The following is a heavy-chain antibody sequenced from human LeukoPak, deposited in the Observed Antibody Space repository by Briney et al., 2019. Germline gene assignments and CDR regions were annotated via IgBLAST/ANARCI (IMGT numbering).Heavy chain of an antibody. D-gene: IGHD6-13*01. J-gene: IGHJ4*02. V-gene: IGHV3-23*01. Sequence: GGSLRLSCAASGFTFSSYAMSWVRQAPGKGLEWVSAISGSGGSTYYADSVKGRFTISGDNSKNTLYLQMNSLRAEDTAVYYCAKGQYSSTLIDYWGQGTLVTVSS. CDR3: AKGQYSSTLIDY. CDR2: ISGSGGST. CDR1: GFTFSSYA.